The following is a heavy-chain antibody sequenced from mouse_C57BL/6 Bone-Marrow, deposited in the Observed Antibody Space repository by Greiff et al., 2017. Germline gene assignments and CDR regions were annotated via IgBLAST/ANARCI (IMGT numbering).Heavy chain of an antibody. Sequence: QVQLQQPGAELVMPGASVKLSCKASGYTFTSYWMHWVKQRPGQGLEWTGEIDPSDSYTNYNQKFKGKSTLTVDKSSSTAYMQLSSLTSEDSAVYYFARDGSSYDWFAYWGQGTLVTVSA. D-gene: IGHD1-1*01. CDR1: GYTFTSYW. J-gene: IGHJ3*01. CDR2: IDPSDSYT. V-gene: IGHV1-69*01. CDR3: ARDGSSYDWFAY.